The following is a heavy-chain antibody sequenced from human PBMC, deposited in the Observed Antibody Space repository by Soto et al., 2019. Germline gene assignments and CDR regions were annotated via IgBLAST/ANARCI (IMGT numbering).Heavy chain of an antibody. CDR2: IYYSGST. D-gene: IGHD2-2*01. CDR1: GGSISSYY. J-gene: IGHJ6*03. Sequence: QVQLQESGPGLVKPSETLSLTCTVSGGSISSYYWSWIRQPPGKGLEWIGYIYYSGSTNYNPSLKSRVTISVEPSKNQFSLKLSSVTAADTAVYYCARGIVVVPAAIYEYYYYYYMDVWGKGTTVTVSS. CDR3: ARGIVVVPAAIYEYYYYYYMDV. V-gene: IGHV4-59*01.